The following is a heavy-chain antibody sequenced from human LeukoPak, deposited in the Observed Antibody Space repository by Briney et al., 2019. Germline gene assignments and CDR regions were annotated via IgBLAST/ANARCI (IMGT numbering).Heavy chain of an antibody. CDR3: ARECGGDCPFDY. V-gene: IGHV1-2*02. CDR1: GYTFTGYY. CDR2: INPDSGGT. D-gene: IGHD2-21*02. Sequence: ASVKVSCKASGYTFTGYYMHWVRQAPGQGLEWMGRINPDSGGTNFAQKFQGRVTMTRDTSISTGYMEVSRLRSDDTAVYYCARECGGDCPFDYWGQGTLVTVSS. J-gene: IGHJ4*02.